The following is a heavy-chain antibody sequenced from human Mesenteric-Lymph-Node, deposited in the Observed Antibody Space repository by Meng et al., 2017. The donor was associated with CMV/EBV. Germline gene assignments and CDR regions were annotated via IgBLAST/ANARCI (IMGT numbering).Heavy chain of an antibody. CDR1: GFTFSSYA. Sequence: GESLKISCAASGFTFSSYAMSWVRQAPGKGLEWVSAISGSGGSTYYADSVKGRFTISRDNSKNTLYLQMNSLRAEDTAVYYCAKGFGYCSSTSCYKRDYYYGMDVWGQGTTVTVSS. CDR2: ISGSGGST. D-gene: IGHD2-2*02. CDR3: AKGFGYCSSTSCYKRDYYYGMDV. V-gene: IGHV3-23*01. J-gene: IGHJ6*02.